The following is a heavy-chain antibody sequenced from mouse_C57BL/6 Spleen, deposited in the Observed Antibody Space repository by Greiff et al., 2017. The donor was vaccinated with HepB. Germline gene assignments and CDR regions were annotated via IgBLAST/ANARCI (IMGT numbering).Heavy chain of an antibody. J-gene: IGHJ1*03. Sequence: EVQRVESGGDLVKPGGSLKLSCAASGFTFSSYGMSCVRQTPDKRLEWVATISSGGSYTYYPDSVKGRFTISRDNAKNTLYLQMSSLKSEDTAMYYCARQKSITTVVAPNWYFDVWGTGTTVTVSS. CDR1: GFTFSSYG. V-gene: IGHV5-6*01. D-gene: IGHD1-1*01. CDR3: ARQKSITTVVAPNWYFDV. CDR2: ISSGGSYT.